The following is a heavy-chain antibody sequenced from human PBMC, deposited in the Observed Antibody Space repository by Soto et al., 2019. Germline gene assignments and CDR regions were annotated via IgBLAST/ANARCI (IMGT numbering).Heavy chain of an antibody. CDR2: IYYSGST. D-gene: IGHD6-19*01. J-gene: IGHJ4*01. Sequence: SETLSLTCTVSGGPISSYYWSWIRQPPGKGLEWIGYIYYSGSTNYNPSLKSRVTISVDTSKNQFSLKLSSVTAADTAVYYCAGSQWLVPYDYWGHGTLVTVSS. V-gene: IGHV4-59*08. CDR1: GGPISSYY. CDR3: AGSQWLVPYDY.